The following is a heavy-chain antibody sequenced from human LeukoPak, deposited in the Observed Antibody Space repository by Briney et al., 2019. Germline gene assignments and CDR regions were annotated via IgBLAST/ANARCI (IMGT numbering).Heavy chain of an antibody. CDR3: AKVMPPGRIRFYSYYMDV. D-gene: IGHD2-15*01. Sequence: PGGSLRLSCAASGFTFSSYAMSWVRQAPGKGLEWVANIKRDGSEKYYVDSVKGRFTISRDNAKNSLYLQMNSLRAEDTAVYYCAKVMPPGRIRFYSYYMDVWGKGTTVTVS. V-gene: IGHV3-7*01. CDR1: GFTFSSYA. CDR2: IKRDGSEK. J-gene: IGHJ6*03.